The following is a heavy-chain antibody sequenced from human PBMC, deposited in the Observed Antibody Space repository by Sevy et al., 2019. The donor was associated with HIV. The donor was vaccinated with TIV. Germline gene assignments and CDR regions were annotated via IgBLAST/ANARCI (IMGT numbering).Heavy chain of an antibody. J-gene: IGHJ4*02. D-gene: IGHD3-10*01. CDR3: ARGIYGSGSRLGLGY. CDR1: GFTFSSYW. V-gene: IGHV3-7*01. CDR2: MRQDGSEK. Sequence: GESLRLSCAASGFTFSSYWMTWVRQAPGKGLEWVANMRQDGSEKYYVDSVKGRFTISRDNAKNSLYLQMNSLRAEDTAVYYCARGIYGSGSRLGLGYWGQGTLVTVSS.